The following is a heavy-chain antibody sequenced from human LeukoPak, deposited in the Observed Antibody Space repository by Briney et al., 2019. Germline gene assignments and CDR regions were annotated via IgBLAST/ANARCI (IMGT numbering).Heavy chain of an antibody. CDR3: ARDLSSGWLDY. CDR2: IIGSGGST. V-gene: IGHV3-23*01. J-gene: IGHJ4*02. D-gene: IGHD6-19*01. Sequence: TGGSLRLSCAASGFTFSSYAMSWVRQAPVKGLEWVSAIIGSGGSTYNADSVKGRFTISRDNSKNTLYLQMNSLRAEDTAVYYCARDLSSGWLDYWGQGTLVTVSS. CDR1: GFTFSSYA.